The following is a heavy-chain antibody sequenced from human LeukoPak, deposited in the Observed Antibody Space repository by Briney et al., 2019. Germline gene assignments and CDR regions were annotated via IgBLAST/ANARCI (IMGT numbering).Heavy chain of an antibody. CDR1: GGSISSGGYY. CDR2: IYHSGST. CDR3: ARDSGSYSLYYYMDV. D-gene: IGHD1-26*01. Sequence: SETLSLTCTVSGGSISSGGYYWSWIRQPPGKGLEWIGYIYHSGSTYYNPSLKSRVTISVDRSKNQFSLKLSSVTAADTAVYYCARDSGSYSLYYYMDVWGKGTTVTVSS. V-gene: IGHV4-30-2*01. J-gene: IGHJ6*03.